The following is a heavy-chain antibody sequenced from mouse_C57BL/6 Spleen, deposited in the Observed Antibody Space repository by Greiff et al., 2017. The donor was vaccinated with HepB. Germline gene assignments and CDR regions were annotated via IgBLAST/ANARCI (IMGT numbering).Heavy chain of an antibody. J-gene: IGHJ2*01. D-gene: IGHD1-1*01. CDR1: GFTFSSYA. CDR2: ISDGGSYT. CDR3: ARDEVYYGYFDY. Sequence: DVMLVESGGGLVKPGGSLKLSCAASGFTFSSYAMSWVRQTPEKRLEWVATISDGGSYTYYPDNVKGRFTISRDNAKNNLYLQMSHLKSEDTAMYYCARDEVYYGYFDYWGQGTTLTVSS. V-gene: IGHV5-4*01.